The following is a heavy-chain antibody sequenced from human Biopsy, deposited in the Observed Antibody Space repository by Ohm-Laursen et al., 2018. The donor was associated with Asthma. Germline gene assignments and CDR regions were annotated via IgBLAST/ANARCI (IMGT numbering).Heavy chain of an antibody. D-gene: IGHD6-13*01. Sequence: LQTLSLTCAVSPGSINDCYWNWIRQFPGKGLEWVGYVHSTGSTRFNPSLKSRLTISVDTSVDQVSLKLTSVTAADTAVYYCARATSTWSQSGPHYFDHWGQGTLVTVSS. CDR1: PGSINDCY. J-gene: IGHJ4*02. CDR2: VHSTGST. V-gene: IGHV4-59*01. CDR3: ARATSTWSQSGPHYFDH.